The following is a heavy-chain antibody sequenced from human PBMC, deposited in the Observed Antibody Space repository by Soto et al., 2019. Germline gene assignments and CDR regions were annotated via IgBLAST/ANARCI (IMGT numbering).Heavy chain of an antibody. J-gene: IGHJ5*02. D-gene: IGHD3-3*01. CDR3: AHSPREFAIFGVVKAGWFDP. V-gene: IGHV2-5*02. CDR2: IYWDDDK. CDR1: GFSLSTSGVG. Sequence: QITLKESGPTLVKPTQTLTLTCTFSGFSLSTSGVGVGWIRQPPGKALEWLALIYWDDDKRYSPSLKSRLTITKDTSKNQVVLTMTNMDPVDTATYYCAHSPREFAIFGVVKAGWFDPWGQGTLVTVSS.